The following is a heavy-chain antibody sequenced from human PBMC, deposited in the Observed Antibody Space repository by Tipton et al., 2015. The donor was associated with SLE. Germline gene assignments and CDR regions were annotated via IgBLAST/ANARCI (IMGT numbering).Heavy chain of an antibody. V-gene: IGHV3-30*04. Sequence: RSLRLSCAASGFTFSSYAMHWVRQAPGKGLEWVAVISYDGSNKYYADSVKGRFTISRDNSKNTLYLQMNSLRAEDTAVYYCARDLTGSGYYGFDYWGQGTLVTVSS. D-gene: IGHD5-12*01. CDR2: ISYDGSNK. CDR1: GFTFSSYA. J-gene: IGHJ4*02. CDR3: ARDLTGSGYYGFDY.